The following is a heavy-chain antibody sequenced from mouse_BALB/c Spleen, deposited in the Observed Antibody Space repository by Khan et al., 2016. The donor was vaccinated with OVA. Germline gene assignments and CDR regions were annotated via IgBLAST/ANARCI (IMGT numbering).Heavy chain of an antibody. CDR2: IRKKASGYTT. Sequence: VQLKESGGGLVEPGGSLRLSCATSGFTFSDYYMSWVRQPPGKALEWLGFIRKKASGYTTEYSASVKGRFTISRDNSQSILYLQMNSLRAEDSATSYCARVDYGYGFAYWGQGTLVTVSA. D-gene: IGHD1-2*01. V-gene: IGHV7-3*02. CDR1: GFTFSDYY. J-gene: IGHJ3*01. CDR3: ARVDYGYGFAY.